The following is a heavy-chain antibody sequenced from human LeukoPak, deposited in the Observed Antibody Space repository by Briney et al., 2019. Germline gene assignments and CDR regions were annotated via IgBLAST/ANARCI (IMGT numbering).Heavy chain of an antibody. D-gene: IGHD2-15*01. V-gene: IGHV4-34*01. J-gene: IGHJ4*02. Sequence: PSETLSLTCAVYGGSFSGYYWSWIRQPPGKGLEWIGEINHSGSTNYNPSLKSRVTISVDTSKNQSSLKLSSVTAADTAVYYCARGYGYSGNYWGQGTLVTVSS. CDR2: INHSGST. CDR1: GGSFSGYY. CDR3: ARGYGYSGNY.